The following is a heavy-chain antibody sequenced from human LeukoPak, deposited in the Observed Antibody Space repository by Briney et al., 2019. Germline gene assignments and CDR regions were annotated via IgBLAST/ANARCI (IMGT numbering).Heavy chain of an antibody. CDR1: GHTFTDYF. Sequence: GASVKVSCKASGHTFTDYFMHWVRQAPGKGLEWMGGFDPEDGETIYAQKFQGRVTMTEDTSTDTAYMELSSLRSEDTAVYYCARTAARRFDYWGQGTLVTVSS. D-gene: IGHD6-6*01. CDR3: ARTAARRFDY. V-gene: IGHV1-24*01. CDR2: FDPEDGET. J-gene: IGHJ4*02.